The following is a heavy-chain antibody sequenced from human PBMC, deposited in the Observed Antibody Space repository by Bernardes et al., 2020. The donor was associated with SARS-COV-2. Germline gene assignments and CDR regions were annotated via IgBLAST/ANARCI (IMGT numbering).Heavy chain of an antibody. CDR2: ISRDGGNT. D-gene: IGHD3-9*01. CDR3: VKDNYEAYYDILTGAYYHLDS. Sequence: GGSLRLSCSASGFTFKNYAIHWVRQAPGKGLEYVSAISRDGGNTFYADSVKGRFTISRDNSKNTVSLQLNSLRADDSAVYYCVKDNYEAYYDILTGAYYHLDSWGQGTLVTVSS. J-gene: IGHJ4*02. V-gene: IGHV3-64D*08. CDR1: GFTFKNYA.